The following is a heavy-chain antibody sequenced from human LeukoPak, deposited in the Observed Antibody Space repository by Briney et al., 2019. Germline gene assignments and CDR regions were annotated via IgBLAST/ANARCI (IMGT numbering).Heavy chain of an antibody. CDR2: ICGSGGST. CDR1: GSTFSSYA. J-gene: IGHJ4*02. CDR3: AKPHMITYGGIIVPDFDY. D-gene: IGHD3-16*02. V-gene: IGHV3-23*01. Sequence: GGSLRLSCAASGSTFSSYAMSWVRQAPGKGLEWVSAICGSGGSTYYADSVKGRFTISRDNSKNTLYLQMNSLRAEDTAVYYCAKPHMITYGGIIVPDFDYWGQGTLVTVSS.